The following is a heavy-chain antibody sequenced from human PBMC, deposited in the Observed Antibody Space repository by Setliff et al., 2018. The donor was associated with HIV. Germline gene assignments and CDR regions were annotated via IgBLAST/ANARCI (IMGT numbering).Heavy chain of an antibody. D-gene: IGHD2-2*01. Sequence: KTSETLSLTCTVSGGSISGHYWSWIRQPPGQGLEWIAYIFYTGSTNYNPSLKSRVTIPVDTSKNQFFLKLSSVTAADTAVYYCVRGYCSSTTCYDDYYYMDVWGKGSTVTVSS. CDR1: GGSISGHY. V-gene: IGHV4-59*11. CDR2: IFYTGST. J-gene: IGHJ6*03. CDR3: VRGYCSSTTCYDDYYYMDV.